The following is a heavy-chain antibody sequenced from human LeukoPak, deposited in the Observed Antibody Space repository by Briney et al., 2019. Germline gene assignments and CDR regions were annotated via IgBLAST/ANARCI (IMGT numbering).Heavy chain of an antibody. V-gene: IGHV3-30-3*01. Sequence: PGTSLRLSCAAAGFTFSNYAMHWVRQAPGKGLEWVAVISYDGTNEYYADSVKGRFTISGDNAKNSLYLQMNSLRAEDTAVYYCARDDYYYGMDVWGQGTTVTVSS. CDR3: ARDDYYYGMDV. CDR2: ISYDGTNE. J-gene: IGHJ6*02. CDR1: GFTFSNYA.